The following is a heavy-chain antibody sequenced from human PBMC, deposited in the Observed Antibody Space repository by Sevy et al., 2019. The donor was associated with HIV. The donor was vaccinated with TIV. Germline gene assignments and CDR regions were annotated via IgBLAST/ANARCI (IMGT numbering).Heavy chain of an antibody. CDR3: ARNPYSSSWYYYYYYMDV. J-gene: IGHJ6*03. Sequence: SETLSLTCAVSGYSISSGYYRGWIRQPPGKGLEWIGSIYHSGSTYYNPSLKSRVTISVDTSKNQFSLKLSPVTAADTAVYYCARNPYSSSWYYYYYYMDVWGKGTTVTVSS. CDR1: GYSISSGYY. D-gene: IGHD6-13*01. CDR2: IYHSGST. V-gene: IGHV4-38-2*01.